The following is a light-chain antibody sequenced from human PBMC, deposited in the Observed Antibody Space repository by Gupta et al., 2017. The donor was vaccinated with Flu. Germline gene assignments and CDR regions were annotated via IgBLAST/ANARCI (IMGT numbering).Light chain of an antibody. V-gene: IGKV3-15*01. J-gene: IGKJ4*01. Sequence: ELVMTHSPSTLSVSPGERATLSCRASQNVRGYLGWYQQKPGQAPRLLIYGRSARATGVPARFSGSGSGTELSLTISSLQSEDFAVYYCLHDSQWPLTFGRGTKVEIK. CDR3: LHDSQWPLT. CDR1: QNVRGY. CDR2: GRS.